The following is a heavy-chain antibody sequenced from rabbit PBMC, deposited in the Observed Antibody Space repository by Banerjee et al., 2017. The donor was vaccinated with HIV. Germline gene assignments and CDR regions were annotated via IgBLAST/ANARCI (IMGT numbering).Heavy chain of an antibody. CDR3: VRGSISGTDYNL. D-gene: IGHD1-1*01. CDR1: GIDFSSYG. Sequence: QQQLEESGGGLVKPGGTLTLTCKASGIDFSSYGISWVRQAPGKGLEWIAYIYPDYGSTNYASRVNGRFTISLDNAQNTVFLQMTSLTAADTATYFCVRGSISGTDYNLWGQGTLVTVS. V-gene: IGHV1S43*01. J-gene: IGHJ6*01. CDR2: IYPDYGST.